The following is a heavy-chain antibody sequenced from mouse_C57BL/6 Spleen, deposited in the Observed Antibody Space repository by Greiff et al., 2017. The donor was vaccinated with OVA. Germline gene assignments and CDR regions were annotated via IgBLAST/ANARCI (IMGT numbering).Heavy chain of an antibody. CDR3: ARSRDYHEDWFAY. Sequence: VQLQPSGAELATPGASVKLSCKASGYTFTSYWMHWVKQRPGQGLDWIGYINPSSGYTKYNQKFKDKATLTADKSSSTAYMQLSSLTYEDSAVYYCARSRDYHEDWFAYWGQGTLVTVSA. CDR1: GYTFTSYW. CDR2: INPSSGYT. V-gene: IGHV1-7*01. J-gene: IGHJ3*01. D-gene: IGHD2-4*01.